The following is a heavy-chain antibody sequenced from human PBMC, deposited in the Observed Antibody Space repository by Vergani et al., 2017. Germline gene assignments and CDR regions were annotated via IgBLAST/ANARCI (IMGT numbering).Heavy chain of an antibody. CDR2: IVVGSGNT. D-gene: IGHD3-22*01. Sequence: QMQLVQSGPEVKQPGTSVKVSCKASGFTFTSSAVQWVRQARGQRLEWIGWIVVGSGNTNYAQKFQERVTITRDMSTSTAYMELSSLRSEDTAVYYCAADRATYYDSSGYYYGWFDPWGQGTLVTVSS. CDR1: GFTFTSSA. J-gene: IGHJ5*02. V-gene: IGHV1-58*01. CDR3: AADRATYYDSSGYYYGWFDP.